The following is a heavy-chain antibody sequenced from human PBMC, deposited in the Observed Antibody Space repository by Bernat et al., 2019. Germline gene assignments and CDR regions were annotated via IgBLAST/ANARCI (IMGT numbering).Heavy chain of an antibody. CDR1: GFTFSTYS. J-gene: IGHJ6*02. CDR3: ARTFGERKMYYYSMDV. D-gene: IGHD3-10*01. V-gene: IGHV3-48*01. Sequence: EVQLVESGGGLVQPGGSLRLSCAASGFTFSTYSMNWVRQAPGKGLEWVSYISTSSSTIYYADSVKGRFTISRDNAKNSLYLQMNSLRAEDTAVYYCARTFGERKMYYYSMDVWGQGTTVTVSS. CDR2: ISTSSSTI.